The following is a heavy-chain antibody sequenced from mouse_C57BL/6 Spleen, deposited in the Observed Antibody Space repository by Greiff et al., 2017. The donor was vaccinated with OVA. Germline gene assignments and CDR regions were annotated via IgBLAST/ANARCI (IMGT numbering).Heavy chain of an antibody. J-gene: IGHJ4*01. V-gene: IGHV1-80*01. CDR2: IYPGDGDT. CDR1: GYAFSSYW. Sequence: QVQLKQSGAELVKPGASVKISCKASGYAFSSYWMNWVKQRPGKGLEWIGQIYPGDGDTNYNGKFKGKATLTADKSSSTAYMQLSSLTSEDSAVYFCARGADSFYAMDYWGQGTSVTVSS. CDR3: ARGADSFYAMDY.